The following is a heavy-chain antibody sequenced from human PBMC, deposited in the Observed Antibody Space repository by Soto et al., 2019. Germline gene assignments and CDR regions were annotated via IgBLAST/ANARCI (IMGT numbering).Heavy chain of an antibody. CDR1: GDSMATGGHY. J-gene: IGHJ4*02. V-gene: IGHV4-31*02. Sequence: KPSETLSLTCSVSGDSMATGGHYYNWIRHLPGKGREWIGYIYYSGATHYSPSLRPRATISIDTSKNQFSLRLISVTAADTALYFCARDKDLEPTVWGYWGQGIQVTVSS. CDR2: IYYSGAT. D-gene: IGHD7-27*01. CDR3: ARDKDLEPTVWGY.